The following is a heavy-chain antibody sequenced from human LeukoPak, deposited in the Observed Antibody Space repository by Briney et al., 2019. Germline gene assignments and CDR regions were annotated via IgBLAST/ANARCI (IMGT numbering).Heavy chain of an antibody. CDR2: IIPILGIA. Sequence: SVKVSCKASGGTFSSYAISWVRQAPGQGLEWMGRIIPILGIANYAQKFQGRVTITADKSTGTAYMELSSLRSEDTAVYYCARDSTVTTYAYWGQGTLVTVSS. J-gene: IGHJ4*02. CDR3: ARDSTVTTYAY. V-gene: IGHV1-69*04. CDR1: GGTFSSYA. D-gene: IGHD4-17*01.